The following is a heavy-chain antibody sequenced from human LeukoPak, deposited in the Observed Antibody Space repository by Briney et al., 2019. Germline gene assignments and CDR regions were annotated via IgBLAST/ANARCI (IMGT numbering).Heavy chain of an antibody. V-gene: IGHV4-39*01. Sequence: SETLSLTCTVSGGSISSSSYFWGWIRQPPRKGLEWIGTIYYSGSTYYNPSLKSRVTMSVDTSKNQFSLKRSSVTAADTAVYYCAPRPDIVAAGPGWFDPWGQGTLVTVSS. CDR2: IYYSGST. D-gene: IGHD6-13*01. J-gene: IGHJ5*02. CDR3: APRPDIVAAGPGWFDP. CDR1: GGSISSSSYF.